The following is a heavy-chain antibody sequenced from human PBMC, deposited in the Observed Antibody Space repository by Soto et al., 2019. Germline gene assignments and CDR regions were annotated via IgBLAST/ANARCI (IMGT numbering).Heavy chain of an antibody. J-gene: IGHJ4*02. D-gene: IGHD6-13*01. CDR2: THYRSKWYS. CDR3: ARANEAAAGFFYVY. CDR1: GDSVSSNSVA. V-gene: IGHV6-1*01. Sequence: SQTLSLTCPISGDSVSSNSVAWNWIRQSPSRGLEWLGRTHYRSKWYSDYAVSVKSRITINPDTSKNQFSLQLISVTPEDTAVYYCARANEAAAGFFYVYWGQVALVTVSS.